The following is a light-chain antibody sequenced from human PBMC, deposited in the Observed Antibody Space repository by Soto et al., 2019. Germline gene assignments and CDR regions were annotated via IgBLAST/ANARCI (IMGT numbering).Light chain of an antibody. CDR2: GAS. J-gene: IGKJ1*01. Sequence: ELVLTQSPGTPSLSPGERATLSCMASQSVSSNSLAWYQQKPGQAPRLLIYGASSRASGIPDRFSGSGSGTDFTLTISRLEPEDFAVYYCQQCDTSRTWTFGQGTKVDIK. V-gene: IGKV3-20*01. CDR1: QSVSSNS. CDR3: QQCDTSRTWT.